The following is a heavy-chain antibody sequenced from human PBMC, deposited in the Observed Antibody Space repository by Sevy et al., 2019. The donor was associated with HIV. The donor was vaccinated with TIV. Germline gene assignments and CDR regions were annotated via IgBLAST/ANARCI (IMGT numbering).Heavy chain of an antibody. CDR2: ITTGSDT. CDR1: GFIFSSSA. Sequence: GESLKISCAASGFIFSSSAMSWVRQAPGKGLEWVSVITTGSDTYYADSVKGRFTISRDNSKSTLYLQMNSLRVEDTALYYCAKNLRGAGAFDIWGQGTMVTVSS. V-gene: IGHV3-23*01. CDR3: AKNLRGAGAFDI. J-gene: IGHJ3*02.